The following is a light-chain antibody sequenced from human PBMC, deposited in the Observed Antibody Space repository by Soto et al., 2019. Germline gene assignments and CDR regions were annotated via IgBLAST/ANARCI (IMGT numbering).Light chain of an antibody. CDR1: QSILYRSNNKNY. CDR2: WAS. Sequence: DIVMTQSPDSLAVSLGERATINCKSSQSILYRSNNKNYLAWYQHKAGQPPKVLIYWASTRESGVPDRFSGSGSGTDFTLTISSLQAEDVAVYYCQQYFSAPPYTFGQGTKLEIK. CDR3: QQYFSAPPYT. J-gene: IGKJ2*01. V-gene: IGKV4-1*01.